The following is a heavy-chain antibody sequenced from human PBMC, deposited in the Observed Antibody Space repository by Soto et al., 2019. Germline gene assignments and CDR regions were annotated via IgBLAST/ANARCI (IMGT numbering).Heavy chain of an antibody. V-gene: IGHV3-23*01. CDR1: GFTFSSYA. Sequence: EVQLLDSGGGLVQPGGSLRLSCEASGFTFSSYAMSWVRQATGKGLEWVSTISGSGGGTYYADSVKGRFTISRDNSKNTLSLQMNSLRAEDTAVYYCTKSRSSGSYFNPSDAFDFWGQWTMFTVSS. J-gene: IGHJ3*01. D-gene: IGHD3-10*01. CDR3: TKSRSSGSYFNPSDAFDF. CDR2: ISGSGGGT.